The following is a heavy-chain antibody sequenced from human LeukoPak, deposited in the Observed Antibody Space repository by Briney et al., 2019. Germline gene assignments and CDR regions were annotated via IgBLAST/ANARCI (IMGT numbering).Heavy chain of an antibody. D-gene: IGHD6-13*01. J-gene: IGHJ6*03. CDR1: GGSISSGSYY. V-gene: IGHV4-61*02. CDR3: ARDHGSSWNYYYYYMDV. Sequence: SQTLSLTCTVSGGSISSGSYYWSWIRQPAGKGLEWIGRIYTSGSTNYNPSLKSRVTISVDTSKNQFSLKPSSVTAADTAVYYCARDHGSSWNYYYYYMDVWGKGTTVTVSS. CDR2: IYTSGST.